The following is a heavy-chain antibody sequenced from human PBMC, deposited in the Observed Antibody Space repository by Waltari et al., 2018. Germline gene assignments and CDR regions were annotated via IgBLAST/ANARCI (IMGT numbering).Heavy chain of an antibody. V-gene: IGHV1-2*02. J-gene: IGHJ4*02. CDR2: SNPNSGGT. CDR3: ARGPSSGYDYFDY. Sequence: QVQLVQSGAEVKKPGASVKVSCKASGYTFTGYYMHWVRQAPGPGLGWMGWSNPNSGGTNYAQKFKGRVTMTRDTSISTAYMELSRLRSDDTAVYYCARGPSSGYDYFDYWGQGTLVTVSS. CDR1: GYTFTGYY. D-gene: IGHD5-12*01.